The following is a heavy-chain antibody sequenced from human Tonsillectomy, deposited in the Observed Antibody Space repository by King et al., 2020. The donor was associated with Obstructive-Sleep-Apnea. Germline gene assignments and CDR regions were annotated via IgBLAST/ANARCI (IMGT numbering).Heavy chain of an antibody. V-gene: IGHV1-69*10. Sequence: QLVQSGAEVKKPGSSVKVSCKASGGTFSSYAISWVRQAPGQGLEWMGGIIPILDIANYAQKFQGQVTITADKSTSTAYMDLSSLRSEDTAVYYCASPPDCGGDCYPHYWYFDLWGRGTLVTVSS. J-gene: IGHJ2*01. D-gene: IGHD2-21*02. CDR2: IIPILDIA. CDR1: GGTFSSYA. CDR3: ASPPDCGGDCYPHYWYFDL.